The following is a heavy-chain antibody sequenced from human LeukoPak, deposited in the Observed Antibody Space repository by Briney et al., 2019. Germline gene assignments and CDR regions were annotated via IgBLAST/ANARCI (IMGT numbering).Heavy chain of an antibody. CDR3: ARAGWELYAFDI. CDR2: IYHSGST. CDR1: GGTISSSNW. D-gene: IGHD3-10*01. Sequence: SETLSLTCAVSGGTISSSNWWSWVRQPPGKGLEWIGEIYHSGSTNYNPSLKSRVTISVDKSKNQFSLKLSSVAAADTAVYYCARAGWELYAFDIWGQGTMVTVSS. V-gene: IGHV4-4*02. J-gene: IGHJ3*02.